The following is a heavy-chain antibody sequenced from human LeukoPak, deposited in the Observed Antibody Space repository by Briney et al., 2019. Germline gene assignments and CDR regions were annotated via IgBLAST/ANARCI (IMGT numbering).Heavy chain of an antibody. J-gene: IGHJ5*02. CDR1: GGFISSYY. CDR3: ARALGTTSYYNWFDP. Sequence: SETLSLTCTVSGGFISSYYWSWIRQPPGKGLEWIGYIYYSGSTNYNPSLKSRVTISVDTSKNQFSLKLSSVTAADTAVYYCARALGTTSYYNWFDPWGQGTLVTVSS. V-gene: IGHV4-59*01. D-gene: IGHD4-17*01. CDR2: IYYSGST.